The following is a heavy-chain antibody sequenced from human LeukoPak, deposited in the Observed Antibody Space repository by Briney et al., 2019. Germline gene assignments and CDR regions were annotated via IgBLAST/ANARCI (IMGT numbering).Heavy chain of an antibody. CDR3: VRDKSGSGYYAPGWFDP. J-gene: IGHJ5*02. CDR1: GYSFTSYW. V-gene: IGHV5-51*01. D-gene: IGHD3-3*01. Sequence: GESLKISCKGSGYSFTSYWIGWVRQMPGKGLEWMGIIYPGDSDTRYSPSFQGQVTISADKSISTAYLQWSSLKASDTAMYYCVRDKSGSGYYAPGWFDPWGQGTLVTVSS. CDR2: IYPGDSDT.